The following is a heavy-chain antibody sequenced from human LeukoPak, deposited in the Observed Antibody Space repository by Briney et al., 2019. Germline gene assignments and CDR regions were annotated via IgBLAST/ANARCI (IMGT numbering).Heavy chain of an antibody. CDR3: ARDLVAVAGYLDY. D-gene: IGHD6-19*01. CDR1: GFPFSDYF. Sequence: GGSLRLSCETSGFPFSDYFMSWIRQAPGKGLEWISYLSSSSSIIYYADSVKGRFTISRDNAKNSLYLQMNSLRAEDTAVYYCARDLVAVAGYLDYWGQGTLVTVSS. CDR2: LSSSSSII. V-gene: IGHV3-11*01. J-gene: IGHJ4*02.